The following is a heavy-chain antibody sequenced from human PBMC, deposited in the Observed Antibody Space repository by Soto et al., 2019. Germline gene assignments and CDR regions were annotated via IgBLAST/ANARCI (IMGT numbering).Heavy chain of an antibody. V-gene: IGHV1-2*02. Sequence: ASVKVSCKASGYSFTKYHMHWVRQAPGQGLEWMGWINPGSGVTNQAQKFQGRVTMTRDTSITTTYMELNSLTSVTAADTAVYHCARSGDDYGSYIDYWGQGTLVTVSS. J-gene: IGHJ4*02. CDR2: INPGSGVT. D-gene: IGHD4-17*01. CDR3: ARSGDDYGSYIDY. CDR1: GYSFTKYH.